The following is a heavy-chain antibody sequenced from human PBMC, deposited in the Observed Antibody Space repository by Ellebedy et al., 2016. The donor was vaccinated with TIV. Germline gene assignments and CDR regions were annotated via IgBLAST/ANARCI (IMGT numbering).Heavy chain of an antibody. D-gene: IGHD3-10*01. CDR2: IKQDGSEK. Sequence: GESLKISXAASGFTFSSYWMSWVRQAPGKGLEWVANIKQDGSEKYYVDSVKGRFTISRDNAKNSLYLQMNSLRAEDTAVYYCARDTALRGYDAFDIWGQGTMVTVSS. V-gene: IGHV3-7*01. CDR3: ARDTALRGYDAFDI. J-gene: IGHJ3*02. CDR1: GFTFSSYW.